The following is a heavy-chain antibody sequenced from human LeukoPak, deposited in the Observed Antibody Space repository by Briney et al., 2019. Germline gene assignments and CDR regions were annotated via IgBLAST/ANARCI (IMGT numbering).Heavy chain of an antibody. Sequence: PGGSLRLSCSASGFTFSTYAMHWGRQAPGKRLEYASAISHNGGSTYYADSVKGRFTISRDNSKNTLYLQMSSLRAEDTAVYYCRGGDYWGQGTLVTVSS. V-gene: IGHV3-64D*09. J-gene: IGHJ4*02. CDR2: ISHNGGST. CDR1: GFTFSTYA. CDR3: RGGDY. D-gene: IGHD3-10*01.